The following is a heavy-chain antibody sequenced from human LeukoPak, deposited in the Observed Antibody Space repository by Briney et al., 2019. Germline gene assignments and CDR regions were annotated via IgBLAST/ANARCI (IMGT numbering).Heavy chain of an antibody. CDR1: GFTFNSYG. V-gene: IGHV3-33*01. Sequence: PGGSLRLSCAASGFTFNSYGMHWVRQAPGKGLEWVAVIWYDGSNKYYADSVKGRFTISRDNSENTPYLQMDSLRAEDTAVYYCARDPGVRWLVGFDYWGQGTLVTVSS. J-gene: IGHJ4*02. D-gene: IGHD6-19*01. CDR2: IWYDGSNK. CDR3: ARDPGVRWLVGFDY.